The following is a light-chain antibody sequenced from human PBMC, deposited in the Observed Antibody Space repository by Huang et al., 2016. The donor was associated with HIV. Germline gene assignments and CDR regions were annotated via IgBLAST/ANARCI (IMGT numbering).Light chain of an antibody. CDR3: QQYADIPT. CDR1: QSVFFSSTNKNH. CDR2: WAS. Sequence: DIVMTQSPDSLAVSLGERATINCKSSQSVFFSSTNKNHLAWYQQKPGPPPRLLIYWASTREAGVPDRFSGSGYETDFTLTINSLQAEDVAVYHCQQYADIPTFGGGTKVEIK. V-gene: IGKV4-1*01. J-gene: IGKJ4*01.